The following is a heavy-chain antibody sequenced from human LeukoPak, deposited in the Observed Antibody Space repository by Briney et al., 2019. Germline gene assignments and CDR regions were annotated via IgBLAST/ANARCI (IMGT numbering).Heavy chain of an antibody. CDR1: GFNFRTYW. CDR2: IKLDGSET. J-gene: IGHJ4*02. CDR3: ASPYYYDSSGYYLDY. Sequence: GGSLRLSCAASGFNFRTYWMSWVRQAPGKGLEWVANIKLDGSETYYVDSVKGRFTISRDNAKDSLYLQMNSLRADDTAVYYCASPYYYDSSGYYLDYWGQGTLVTVSS. D-gene: IGHD3-22*01. V-gene: IGHV3-7*01.